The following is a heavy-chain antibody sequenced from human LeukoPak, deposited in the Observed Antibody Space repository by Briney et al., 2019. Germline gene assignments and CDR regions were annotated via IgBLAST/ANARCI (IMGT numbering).Heavy chain of an antibody. J-gene: IGHJ4*02. Sequence: GGSLRLSCAASGFTFTNYWMSWVRQAPGKGLEWVANIKADGSEKYYVDSVKGRFTISRDNAKNSLYLQMNSLRAEDTAVYYCARESSVVRGVITDFDYWGQGTLVTVSS. V-gene: IGHV3-7*01. CDR3: ARESSVVRGVITDFDY. CDR1: GFTFTNYW. CDR2: IKADGSEK. D-gene: IGHD3-10*01.